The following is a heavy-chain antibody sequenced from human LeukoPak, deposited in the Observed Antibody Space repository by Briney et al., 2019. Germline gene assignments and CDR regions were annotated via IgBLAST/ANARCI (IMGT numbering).Heavy chain of an antibody. D-gene: IGHD3-22*01. CDR2: IYPGDSDT. Sequence: GESLKISCKGSGYSFTSYWIGWVRQMPGKGLEWMGIIYPGDSDTRYSPSFQGQVAISADKSISTAYLQWSSLKASDTAMYYCARQGAYYDSSGYVEYWGQGTLVTVSS. J-gene: IGHJ4*02. CDR3: ARQGAYYDSSGYVEY. V-gene: IGHV5-51*01. CDR1: GYSFTSYW.